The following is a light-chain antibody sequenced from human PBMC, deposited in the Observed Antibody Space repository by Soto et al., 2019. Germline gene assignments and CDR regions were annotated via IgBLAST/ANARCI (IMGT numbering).Light chain of an antibody. Sequence: LTHSPGTLSLSPGERASRYWAWHQQKLGQPTRLLIYGASSRATGIPESFSGSWSGTDFTLIISRLDPDDVAVFYCQQYGTSLTFGQGTRLDIK. CDR3: QQYGTSLT. CDR1: RY. CDR2: GAS. J-gene: IGKJ5*01. V-gene: IGKV3-20*01.